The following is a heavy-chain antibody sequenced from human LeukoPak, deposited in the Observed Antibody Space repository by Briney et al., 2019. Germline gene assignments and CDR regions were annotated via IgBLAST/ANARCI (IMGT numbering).Heavy chain of an antibody. CDR1: GGSFSGYY. Sequence: SQTLSLTCAVYGGSFSGYYWSWIRQPPGKGVEWIGEINHSGSANYNPSLKSRVTISVDTSKNQFSLKLSSVTAADTAVYYCARERRSQAAQIALRYYYYMDVWGKGTTVTLSS. CDR2: INHSGSA. D-gene: IGHD6-6*01. CDR3: ARERRSQAAQIALRYYYYMDV. J-gene: IGHJ6*03. V-gene: IGHV4-34*01.